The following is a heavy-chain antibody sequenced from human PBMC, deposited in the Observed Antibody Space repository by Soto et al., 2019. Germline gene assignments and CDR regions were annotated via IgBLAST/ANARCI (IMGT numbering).Heavy chain of an antibody. D-gene: IGHD3-22*01. J-gene: IGHJ4*02. V-gene: IGHV3-7*01. CDR1: GLTFSSYW. CDR2: IKQDGSQK. CDR3: ASAYYYDSSGYSPGGY. Sequence: PVGSLRLSCAASGLTFSSYWMSWDRQAPGKGLEWVANIKQDGSQKYYVDSVKGRFTISRDNAKNSLYLQMNSLRVEDTAVYYCASAYYYDSSGYSPGGYWGQGTLVTVSS.